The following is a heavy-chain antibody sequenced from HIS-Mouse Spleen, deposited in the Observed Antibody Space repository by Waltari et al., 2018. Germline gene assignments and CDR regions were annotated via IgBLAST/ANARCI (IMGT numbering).Heavy chain of an antibody. D-gene: IGHD6-13*01. CDR1: GGPIRSRSYY. CDR3: AREIPYSSSWYDWYFDL. CDR2: IYYSGST. V-gene: IGHV4-39*07. Sequence: QLQLQESGPGLVKPSETLSLTCTVSGGPIRSRSYYWGWIRQPPGKGLGWIGSIYYSGSTYYNPSLKSRVTISVDTSKNQFSLKLSSVTAADTAVYYCAREIPYSSSWYDWYFDLWGRGTLVTVSS. J-gene: IGHJ2*01.